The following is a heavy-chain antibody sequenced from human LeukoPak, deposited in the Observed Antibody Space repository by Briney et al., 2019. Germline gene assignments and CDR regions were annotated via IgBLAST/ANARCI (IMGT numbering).Heavy chain of an antibody. CDR1: GFTFSSYW. D-gene: IGHD3-22*01. J-gene: IGHJ4*02. CDR2: IKQDGSEK. V-gene: IGHV3-7*01. CDR3: ARTGYYDSSGYLFALTFDY. Sequence: GGSLRLSCAASGFTFSSYWMSWVRQAPGKGLGWVANIKQDGSEKYYVDSVKGRFTISRDNAKNSLYLQMNSLRAEDTAVYYCARTGYYDSSGYLFALTFDYWGQGTLVTVSS.